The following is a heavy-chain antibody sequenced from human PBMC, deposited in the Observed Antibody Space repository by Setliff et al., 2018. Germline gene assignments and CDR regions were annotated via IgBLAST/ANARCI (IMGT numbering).Heavy chain of an antibody. Sequence: GESLKISCKAPGYTFSRYWIGWVRQMPGKGLEWLGIIYLSDSHTRYSPSFQGQVTISADKSISTAYLQWSSLKASDTAMYYCASGYNSGWFDWYDPWDQGTLVTVSS. CDR3: ASGYNSGWFDWYDP. D-gene: IGHD6-19*01. CDR2: IYLSDSHT. CDR1: GYTFSRYW. V-gene: IGHV5-51*01. J-gene: IGHJ5*02.